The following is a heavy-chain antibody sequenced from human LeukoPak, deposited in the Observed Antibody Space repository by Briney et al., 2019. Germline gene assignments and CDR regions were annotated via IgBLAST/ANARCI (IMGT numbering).Heavy chain of an antibody. CDR1: GFTFRNYW. J-gene: IGHJ4*02. V-gene: IGHV3-7*01. CDR2: TKPDGSAE. Sequence: GGSLRLSCAASGFTFRNYWMGWVRQAPGKGLEWVANTKPDGSAEYYADSVRGRFTISRDNAKNSLYLQMNSLRAEDTAVYYCASGRAHDFWGQGTLVTVSS. CDR3: ASGRAHDF.